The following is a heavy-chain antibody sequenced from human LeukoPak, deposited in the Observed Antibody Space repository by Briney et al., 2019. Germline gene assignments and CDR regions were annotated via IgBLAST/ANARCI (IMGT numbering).Heavy chain of an antibody. Sequence: SETLSLTCAAYGGSFSGYYWSWIRQPPGKGLEWIGEINHSGSTNYNPSLKSRVTISVDTSKNQFSLKLSSVTAADTAVYYCARFYDILTGYSIGNWFDPWGQGTLVTVSS. CDR3: ARFYDILTGYSIGNWFDP. D-gene: IGHD3-9*01. CDR1: GGSFSGYY. CDR2: INHSGST. J-gene: IGHJ5*02. V-gene: IGHV4-34*01.